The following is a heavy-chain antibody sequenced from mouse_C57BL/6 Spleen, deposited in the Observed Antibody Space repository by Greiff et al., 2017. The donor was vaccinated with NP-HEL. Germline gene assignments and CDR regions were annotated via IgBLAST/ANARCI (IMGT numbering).Heavy chain of an antibody. CDR3: ARNYGSSYRFAY. D-gene: IGHD1-1*01. V-gene: IGHV1-26*01. Sequence: VHVKQSGPELVKPGASVKISCKASGYTFTDYYMNWVKQSHGKSLEWIGDINPNNGGTSYNQKFKGKATLTVDKSSSTAYMELRSLTSEDSAVYYCARNYGSSYRFAYWGQGTLVTVSA. J-gene: IGHJ3*01. CDR1: GYTFTDYY. CDR2: INPNNGGT.